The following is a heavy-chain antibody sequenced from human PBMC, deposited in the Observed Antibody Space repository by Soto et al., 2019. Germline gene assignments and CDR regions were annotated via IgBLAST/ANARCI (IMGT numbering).Heavy chain of an antibody. D-gene: IGHD5-18*01. V-gene: IGHV5-51*01. Sequence: PGESLKISCKGSGYSFTSHWIGWVRQMPGKGLEWMGIIYPGDSDTRYSPSFQGQVTISADKSISTAYLQWSSLKASDTAMYYCARSGGRSYGSYYYYMDVWGKGTTVTVSS. CDR3: ARSGGRSYGSYYYYMDV. CDR1: GYSFTSHW. CDR2: IYPGDSDT. J-gene: IGHJ6*03.